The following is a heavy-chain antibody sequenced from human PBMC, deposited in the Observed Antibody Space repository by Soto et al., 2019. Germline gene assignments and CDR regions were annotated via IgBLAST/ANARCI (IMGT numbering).Heavy chain of an antibody. V-gene: IGHV1-69*13. CDR2: IIPFFKGT. Sequence: GASVKVSCKASGGAFSGHAISWLRQAPGQGLEWMGQIIPFFKGTKYAQNFRGRVTITADDSTSTAYMDLSSLTSEDTAVYYCARDVPLNYYDSTYSYYALDVWGQGTTVTVSS. D-gene: IGHD3-22*01. CDR3: ARDVPLNYYDSTYSYYALDV. CDR1: GGAFSGHA. J-gene: IGHJ6*02.